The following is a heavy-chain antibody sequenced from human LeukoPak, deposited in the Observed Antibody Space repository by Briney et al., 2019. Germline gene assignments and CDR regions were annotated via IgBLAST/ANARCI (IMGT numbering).Heavy chain of an antibody. J-gene: IGHJ6*03. CDR3: ARTEYYYYYMDV. CDR2: INPNSGGT. CDR1: GYTFTGYY. V-gene: IGHV1-2*02. Sequence: ASVKVSCKASGYTFTGYYMHWVRQAPGQGLEWMGWINPNSGGTNYAQKFQGRVTMTRDTSISTAYMELSRLRSDDTAVYYCARTEYYYYYMDVWGKGTTVTVSS.